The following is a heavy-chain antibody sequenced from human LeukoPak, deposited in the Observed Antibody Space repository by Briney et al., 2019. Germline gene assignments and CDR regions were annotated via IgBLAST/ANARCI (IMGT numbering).Heavy chain of an antibody. CDR2: IWFDGHNK. D-gene: IGHD2-2*01. Sequence: GGSLRLSCAASGFTFSSYAMSWVRQAPGKGLQWVAVIWFDGHNKYYEDSVKGRFTISRDNSKNTVDLQMNSLRAEDTAVYYCARDLERDIVVVPAARAAVYSYYGMDVWGQGTAVTVS. J-gene: IGHJ6*02. V-gene: IGHV3-33*08. CDR1: GFTFSSYA. CDR3: ARDLERDIVVVPAARAAVYSYYGMDV.